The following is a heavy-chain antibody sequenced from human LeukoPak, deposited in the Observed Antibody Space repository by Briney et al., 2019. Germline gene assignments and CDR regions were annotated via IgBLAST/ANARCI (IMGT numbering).Heavy chain of an antibody. Sequence: SETLSLTCTVSGGSISSSSYYWGWIRQPPGKGLEWIGSIYYSGSTNYNPSLKSRVTMSVDTSKNQFSLKLSSVTAADTAVYYCARDLSPAYYDFWSGYIYWGQGTLVTVSS. J-gene: IGHJ4*02. D-gene: IGHD3-3*01. V-gene: IGHV4-39*07. CDR3: ARDLSPAYYDFWSGYIY. CDR2: IYYSGST. CDR1: GGSISSSSYY.